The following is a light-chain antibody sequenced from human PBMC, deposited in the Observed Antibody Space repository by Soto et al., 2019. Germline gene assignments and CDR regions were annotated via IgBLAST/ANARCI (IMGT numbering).Light chain of an antibody. V-gene: IGLV3-21*04. CDR3: QVWDSSSDHF. Sequence: SYELTQPPSVSVAPGKTARITCGGNNIGSKSLHWYQQKPGQAPVLVIYYDSDRPSGIPERFSGSNSGNTATLTISRVEAGDEADYYCQVWDSSSDHFFGTGTKVTVL. CDR1: NIGSKS. J-gene: IGLJ1*01. CDR2: YDS.